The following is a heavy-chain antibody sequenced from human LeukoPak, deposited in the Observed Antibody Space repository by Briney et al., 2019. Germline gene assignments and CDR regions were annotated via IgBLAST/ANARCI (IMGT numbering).Heavy chain of an antibody. CDR2: MNPNSGNT. Sequence: ASVKVSCKASGYTFTSYDINWVRQATGQGLEWMGWMNPNSGNTGYAQKFQGRVTMTRNTSISTAYMELSSLRSEDTAVYYCARASARTRIAAAGTISYWGQGTLVTVSS. V-gene: IGHV1-8*01. J-gene: IGHJ4*02. D-gene: IGHD6-13*01. CDR1: GYTFTSYD. CDR3: ARASARTRIAAAGTISY.